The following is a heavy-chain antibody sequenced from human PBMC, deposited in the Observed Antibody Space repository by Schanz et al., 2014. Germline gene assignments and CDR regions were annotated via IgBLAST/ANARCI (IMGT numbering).Heavy chain of an antibody. CDR3: AKGPYYYYYMDV. Sequence: EVQLVESGGGVVQPGRSLRLSCAASGFAFSSFAMTWVRQAPGRGLEWVSAISGGGGTTYYADSVKGRFTISRDNSKNTLYLQMNSLRADDTAVYYCAKGPYYYYYMDVWGNGTTVTVSS. V-gene: IGHV3-23*04. J-gene: IGHJ6*03. CDR2: ISGGGGTT. CDR1: GFAFSSFA.